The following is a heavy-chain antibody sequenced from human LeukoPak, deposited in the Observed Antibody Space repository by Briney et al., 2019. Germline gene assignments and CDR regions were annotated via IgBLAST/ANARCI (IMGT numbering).Heavy chain of an antibody. D-gene: IGHD6-13*01. Sequence: PGGSLRLSCAASGFTFSSYAMSWVRQAPGKGLEWVSAISGSGGSTYYADSVKGRFTISRDNSKNTLYLQMNGLRAEDTAVYYCAKDQSRYSSSADYWGQGTLVTVSS. CDR2: ISGSGGST. V-gene: IGHV3-23*01. CDR3: AKDQSRYSSSADY. J-gene: IGHJ4*02. CDR1: GFTFSSYA.